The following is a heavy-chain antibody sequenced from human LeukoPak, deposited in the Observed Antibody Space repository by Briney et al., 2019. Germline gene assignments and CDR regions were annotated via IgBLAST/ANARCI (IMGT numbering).Heavy chain of an antibody. D-gene: IGHD3-10*01. CDR3: AKGLARFGEFEY. J-gene: IGHJ4*02. CDR2: ISGSGGST. Sequence: GGSPRLSCEASGFTFSSYAMSWVRQAPGKGLEWVSAISGSGGSTYYADSVKGRFTISRDNSKSTLYLQMNSLRAEDTAVYFCAKGLARFGEFEYWGQGTLVTVSS. V-gene: IGHV3-23*01. CDR1: GFTFSSYA.